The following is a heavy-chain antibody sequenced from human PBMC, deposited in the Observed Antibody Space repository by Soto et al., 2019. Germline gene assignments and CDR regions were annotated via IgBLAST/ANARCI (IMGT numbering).Heavy chain of an antibody. D-gene: IGHD2-2*01. J-gene: IGHJ4*02. CDR1: GFTFSSYA. V-gene: IGHV3-23*01. CDR3: ARRYCSSTSCYLPFDY. CDR2: ISGSGGST. Sequence: PGGSLRLSCAASGFTFSSYAMSWVRQAPGKGLEWVSAISGSGGSTYYADSVKGRFTISRDNAKNSLSLQMNSLRAEDTAVYYCARRYCSSTSCYLPFDYWGQGTLVTVSS.